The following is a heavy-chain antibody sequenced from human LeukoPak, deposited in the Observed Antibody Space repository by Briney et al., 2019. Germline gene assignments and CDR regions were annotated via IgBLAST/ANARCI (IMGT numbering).Heavy chain of an antibody. D-gene: IGHD6-19*01. CDR1: GFTFSSYA. CDR3: AKGVAVASPYYFDY. Sequence: GGSLRLSCAASGFTFSSYAMSWVRQAPGKGLEWVSPISGSGSSTYYAESVKGRFTIYRDNSKNTLYLQMNSLRAEDTAVYYCAKGVAVASPYYFDYWGQGTLVTVSS. V-gene: IGHV3-23*01. CDR2: ISGSGSST. J-gene: IGHJ4*02.